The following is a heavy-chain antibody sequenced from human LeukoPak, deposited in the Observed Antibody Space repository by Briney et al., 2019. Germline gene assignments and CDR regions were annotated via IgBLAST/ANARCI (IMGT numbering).Heavy chain of an antibody. J-gene: IGHJ3*02. CDR1: GFTFDDSG. CDR2: INWNGGST. D-gene: IGHD1-26*01. Sequence: GGSLRLSCAASGFTFDDSGMSWVRQAPGKGLEWVSGINWNGGSTGYADSVKGRFTISRDNAKNSLSLQMNSLRAEDTALYHCARISGSGLLRDAFDIWGQGTMVIVSS. V-gene: IGHV3-20*01. CDR3: ARISGSGLLRDAFDI.